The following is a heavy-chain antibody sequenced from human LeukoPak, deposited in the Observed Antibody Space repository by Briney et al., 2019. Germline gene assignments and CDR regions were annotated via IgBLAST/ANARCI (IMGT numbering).Heavy chain of an antibody. D-gene: IGHD1-26*01. CDR2: IYTSGST. V-gene: IGHV4-4*09. CDR1: GGPIGGNY. CDR3: ARAYSRSYSHFDD. Sequence: PSETLSLTCPVLGGPIGGNYGGGSRRPPGRGRGGIGYIYTSGSTNYNPSLKSRVTISVDTSKNQFSLRLSSVTAADTAMYFCARAYSRSYSHFDDWGQGTLVTVSS. J-gene: IGHJ4*02.